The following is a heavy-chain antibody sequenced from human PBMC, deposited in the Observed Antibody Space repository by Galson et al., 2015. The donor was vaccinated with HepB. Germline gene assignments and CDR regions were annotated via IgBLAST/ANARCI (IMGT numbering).Heavy chain of an antibody. D-gene: IGHD3-10*01. CDR1: GYTFTSYD. J-gene: IGHJ4*02. Sequence: SVKVSCKASGYTFTSYDINWVRQSTGQGLEWMGWMNPNSGNTRYSQMFQDRITFTRDTSASTGYMELSSLTSEDTGVYYCARVGDSKLPGDGSFYFDSWGQGTLVTVSS. CDR2: MNPNSGNT. V-gene: IGHV1-8*01. CDR3: ARVGDSKLPGDGSFYFDS.